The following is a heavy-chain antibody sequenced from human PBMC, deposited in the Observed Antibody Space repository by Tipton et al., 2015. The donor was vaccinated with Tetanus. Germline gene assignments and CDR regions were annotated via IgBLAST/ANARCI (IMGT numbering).Heavy chain of an antibody. Sequence: LSLTCTVSGGSISSSSYYWGWIRQPPGKGLEWIGSIYYSGSTYYNPSLKSRVTISVDTSKNQFSLNLTSVTAADTAVYYCARGARGYTYGWGQGTLVTVSS. V-gene: IGHV4-39*07. J-gene: IGHJ4*02. D-gene: IGHD5-18*01. CDR3: ARGARGYTYG. CDR2: IYYSGST. CDR1: GGSISSSSYY.